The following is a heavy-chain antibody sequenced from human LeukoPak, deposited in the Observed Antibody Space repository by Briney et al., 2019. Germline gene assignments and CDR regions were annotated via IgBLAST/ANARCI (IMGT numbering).Heavy chain of an antibody. CDR2: MNPNSGST. CDR3: ARGYSYGYEADY. CDR1: GYTFTSYD. J-gene: IGHJ4*02. Sequence: ASVKVSCKASGYTFTSYDINWVRQATGQGLEWMGWMNPNSGSTGYAQKFQGRVTITRNTSISTAYMELSSLRSEDTAVYYCARGYSYGYEADYWGQGTLVTVSS. V-gene: IGHV1-8*03. D-gene: IGHD5-18*01.